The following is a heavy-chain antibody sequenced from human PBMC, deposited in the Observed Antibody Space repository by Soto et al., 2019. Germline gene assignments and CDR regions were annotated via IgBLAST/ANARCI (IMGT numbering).Heavy chain of an antibody. CDR2: IYWDDDK. D-gene: IGHD6-13*01. CDR3: AHAGPGIAAAGTFVFWFDP. V-gene: IGHV2-5*02. J-gene: IGHJ5*02. CDR1: GFSLSTSGVG. Sequence: QITLKESGPTLVQPTQTLTLTCTFSGFSLSTSGVGVGWIRQPPGKALEWLALIYWDDDKRDSPSLKSRLTITKDTSNIQVVLTMTNMDPVDTAPYYCAHAGPGIAAAGTFVFWFDPWGQGTLVTVSS.